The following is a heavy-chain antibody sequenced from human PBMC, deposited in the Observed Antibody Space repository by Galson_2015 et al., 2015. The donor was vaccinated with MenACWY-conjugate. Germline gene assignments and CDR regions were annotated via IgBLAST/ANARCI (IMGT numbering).Heavy chain of an antibody. Sequence: SVKVSCKASGYTFTTCGISWVRQARGQGLEWVGWIGTNHGTGKYGDTNYAQKFRDRVTLTADTSTSTAYLELRSLRSDGSAVYFCARDWCCPSGGCYNCFDPWGQGSLVTVSS. J-gene: IGHJ5*02. V-gene: IGHV1-18*01. CDR1: GYTFTTCG. D-gene: IGHD2-15*01. CDR2: IGTNHGTGKYGDT. CDR3: ARDWCCPSGGCYNCFDP.